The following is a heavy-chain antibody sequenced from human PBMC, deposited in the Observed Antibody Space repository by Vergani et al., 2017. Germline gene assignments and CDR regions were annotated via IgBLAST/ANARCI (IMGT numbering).Heavy chain of an antibody. Sequence: QVQLQESGPGLVKPSGTLSLTCAVSGGSISSSNWWSWVRQPPGKGLEWIGEIYHSGSTNYNPSLKSRVTISVDTSKNQFSLKLRAVTAADTAVYYCARGLPISSGWYWTNWFDPWGQGTLVTVSS. V-gene: IGHV4-4*02. CDR2: IYHSGST. CDR3: ARGLPISSGWYWTNWFDP. J-gene: IGHJ5*02. CDR1: GGSISSSNW. D-gene: IGHD6-19*01.